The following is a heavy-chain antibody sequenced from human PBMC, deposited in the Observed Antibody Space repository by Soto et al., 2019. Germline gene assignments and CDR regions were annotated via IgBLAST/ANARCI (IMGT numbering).Heavy chain of an antibody. J-gene: IGHJ4*02. V-gene: IGHV1-69*02. CDR3: ARSYGSGSRPFDY. CDR2: IIPILGMS. D-gene: IGHD3-10*01. CDR1: GGTFTSYT. Sequence: QVHLLQSGAEMKKPGSSVKVSCTAFGGTFTSYTFNWVRQAPGQRLEWMGRIIPILGMSSSAHNFQGRLTMIADKSTNTSYMVRSSLTSDDTAIYYCARSYGSGSRPFDYWGQGTLVTVSS.